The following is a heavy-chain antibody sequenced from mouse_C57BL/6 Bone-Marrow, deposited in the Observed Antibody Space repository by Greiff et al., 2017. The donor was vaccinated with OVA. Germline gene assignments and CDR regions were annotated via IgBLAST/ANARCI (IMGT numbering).Heavy chain of an antibody. CDR3: AKNYSNSLYAMDY. D-gene: IGHD2-5*01. CDR1: GFTFSDYG. CDR2: ISSGSSTI. V-gene: IGHV5-17*01. J-gene: IGHJ4*01. Sequence: EVHLVESGGGLVKPGGSLKLSCAASGFTFSDYGMHWVRQAPEKGLEWVAYISSGSSTIYYADTVKGRFTISRDNAKNTLFLQMTSLRSEDTAMYYCAKNYSNSLYAMDYWGQGTSVTVSS.